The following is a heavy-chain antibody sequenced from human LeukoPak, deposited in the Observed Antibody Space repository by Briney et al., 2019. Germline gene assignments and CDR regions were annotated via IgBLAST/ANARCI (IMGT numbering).Heavy chain of an antibody. Sequence: GGSLRLSCAASGFTFDDYAMHWVRQAPGKGLEWVSLISWDGGSTYYADSVKGRFTISRDNSKNSLYLQMNSLRAEDTALYYCAKDGGDYYDSSGSKTFDYWGQGTLVTVSS. CDR3: AKDGGDYYDSSGSKTFDY. V-gene: IGHV3-43D*03. J-gene: IGHJ4*02. D-gene: IGHD3-22*01. CDR1: GFTFDDYA. CDR2: ISWDGGST.